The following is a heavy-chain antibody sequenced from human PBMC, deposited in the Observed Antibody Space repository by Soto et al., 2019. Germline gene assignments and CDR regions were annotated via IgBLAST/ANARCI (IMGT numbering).Heavy chain of an antibody. CDR2: IWHDGSNK. CDR1: GFTFSTYG. V-gene: IGHV3-33*01. CDR3: ARGDYFDTSGPFSDAFDI. D-gene: IGHD3-22*01. Sequence: GGSLRLSCAAAGFTFSTYGIHWVRQAPGKGLEWVAVIWHDGSNKYYADSVKGRFTISRDNSKNTLYLEMISLRAEDTAVYYCARGDYFDTSGPFSDAFDIWGQGTMVTVSS. J-gene: IGHJ3*02.